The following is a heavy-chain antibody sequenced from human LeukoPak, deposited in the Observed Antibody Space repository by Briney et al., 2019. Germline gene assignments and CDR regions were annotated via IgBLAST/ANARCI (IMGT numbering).Heavy chain of an antibody. D-gene: IGHD3-16*01. Sequence: SETLSLTCAVYGGSFSGYYWSWIRQPPGKGLEWIGEINHSGSTNYNPSLKRRVTISVDTSKNQFSLKLSSVTAADTAVYYCARGLGGAPGLDYYYYMDVWGKGTTVTVSS. CDR3: ARGLGGAPGLDYYYYMDV. CDR1: GGSFSGYY. V-gene: IGHV4-34*01. J-gene: IGHJ6*03. CDR2: INHSGST.